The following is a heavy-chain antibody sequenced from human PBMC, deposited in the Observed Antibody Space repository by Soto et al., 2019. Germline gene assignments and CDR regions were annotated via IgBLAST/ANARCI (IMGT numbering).Heavy chain of an antibody. CDR3: SYCGGDCYSWGIPD. CDR2: IIPIFGTA. V-gene: IGHV1-69*01. CDR1: GGTFSSYA. Sequence: QVQLVQSGAEVTKPGSSVKVSCKASGGTFSSYAISWVRQAPGQGLEWMGGIIPIFGTANYAQKFQGRVTITADESTSTAYMEMSSLRSEDTAVYYCSYCGGDCYSWGIPDWGQGTLVTVSS. D-gene: IGHD2-21*02. J-gene: IGHJ4*02.